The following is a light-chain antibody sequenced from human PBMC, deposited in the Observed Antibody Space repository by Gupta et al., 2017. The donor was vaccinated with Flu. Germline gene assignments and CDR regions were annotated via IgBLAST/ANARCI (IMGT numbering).Light chain of an antibody. J-gene: IGLJ3*02. CDR3: ESPDTSVTSLV. V-gene: IGLV3-25*03. CDR1: ALPNQY. CDR2: KDT. Sequence: SYELTQSISVSVPPGQTARVTCSGDALPNQYVFWYQQNSGQAPVLIIYKDTERPSGIPDRFSGSRSGTTVTLTISGVQAEDEADYYCESPDTSVTSLVFGGGTKLTVL.